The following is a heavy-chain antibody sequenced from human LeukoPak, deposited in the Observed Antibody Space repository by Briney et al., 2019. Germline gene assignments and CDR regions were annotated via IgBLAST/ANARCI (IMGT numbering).Heavy chain of an antibody. CDR3: ARDHSSGWYSDYFDY. D-gene: IGHD6-19*01. V-gene: IGHV3-33*01. Sequence: GGSLRLSCAASGFTFSNYGMHWVRQAPGKGLEWVAVIWYDGSNKYYADSVKGRFTISRDNSKNTLYLQMNSLRAEDTAVYYCARDHSSGWYSDYFDYWGQGTLVTVSS. J-gene: IGHJ4*02. CDR1: GFTFSNYG. CDR2: IWYDGSNK.